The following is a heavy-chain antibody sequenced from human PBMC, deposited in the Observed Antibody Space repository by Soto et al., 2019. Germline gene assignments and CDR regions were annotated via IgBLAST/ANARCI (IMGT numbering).Heavy chain of an antibody. J-gene: IGHJ6*02. Sequence: PGGSLRLSCEASGFTFRNNGMHWVRQAPGKGLEWVAVISYDGNNKYYADSVKGRFTISRDNSKNTVYLQMKNLRAEDTAMYYCAKGGSGNYLTYYYYGRDVWGQGTTVTVSS. V-gene: IGHV3-30*18. CDR3: AKGGSGNYLTYYYYGRDV. CDR2: ISYDGNNK. CDR1: GFTFRNNG. D-gene: IGHD3-22*01.